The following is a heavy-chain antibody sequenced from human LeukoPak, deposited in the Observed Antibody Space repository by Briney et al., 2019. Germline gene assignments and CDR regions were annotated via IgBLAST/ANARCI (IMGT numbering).Heavy chain of an antibody. CDR3: ARDSISSSGAFDI. CDR1: GFTFGDYA. V-gene: IGHV3-9*01. Sequence: PGRALRLSCAASGFTFGDYAMQWVRQAPGKGLEWVSGISWNSGTIGYADSVKGRFTISRDNAKNSLYLQMNSLRAEDTALYYCARDSISSSGAFDIWGQGTMVTVFS. D-gene: IGHD3-22*01. J-gene: IGHJ3*02. CDR2: ISWNSGTI.